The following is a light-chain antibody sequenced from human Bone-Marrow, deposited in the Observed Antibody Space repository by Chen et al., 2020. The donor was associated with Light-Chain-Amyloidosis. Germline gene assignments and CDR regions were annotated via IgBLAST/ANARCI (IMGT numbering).Light chain of an antibody. CDR1: TGDIDGYNY. J-gene: IGLJ1*01. V-gene: IGLV2-14*01. Sequence: QSALAQPASVSGSPGQSITISCTGTTGDIDGYNYVSWYQHHPGRAPKLILYEVSIRPSGVSNRFSGSKSGNTASHTTPGLQAADKADHYCNAYSNSNSHYVLGTGTTVTVL. CDR3: NAYSNSNSHYV. CDR2: EVS.